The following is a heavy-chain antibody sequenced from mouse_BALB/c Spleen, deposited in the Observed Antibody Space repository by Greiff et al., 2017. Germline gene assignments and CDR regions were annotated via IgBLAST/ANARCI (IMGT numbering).Heavy chain of an antibody. J-gene: IGHJ1*01. CDR2: IRLKSNNYAT. V-gene: IGHV6-6*02. Sequence: DVHLVESGGGLVQPGGSMKLSCVASGFTFSNYWMNWVRQSPEKGLEWVAEIRLKSNNYATHYAESVKGRFTISRDDSKSSVYLQMNNLRAEDTGIYYCTRGDGYYVYWYFDVWGAGTTVTVSS. D-gene: IGHD2-3*01. CDR3: TRGDGYYVYWYFDV. CDR1: GFTFSNYW.